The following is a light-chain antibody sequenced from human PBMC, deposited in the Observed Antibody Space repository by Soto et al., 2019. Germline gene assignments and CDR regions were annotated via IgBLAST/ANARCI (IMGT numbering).Light chain of an antibody. Sequence: QPVLTQPPSVSAAPGQKVTISCSGSSSNIGKNFVSWYQQLTGAAPKLLIYENNKRPSGIPDRFSGSKSGTSATLGITGLQTGDEADYYCATWDSSMTVYVFGTGTKVTVL. V-gene: IGLV1-51*02. CDR2: ENN. CDR1: SSNIGKNF. J-gene: IGLJ1*01. CDR3: ATWDSSMTVYV.